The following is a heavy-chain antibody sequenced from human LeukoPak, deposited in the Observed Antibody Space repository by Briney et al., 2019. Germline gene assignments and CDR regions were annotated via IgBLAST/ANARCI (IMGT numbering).Heavy chain of an antibody. D-gene: IGHD6-13*01. CDR3: ATDLAAAGNFYFDY. V-gene: IGHV1-24*01. CDR1: GYTLTELS. Sequence: GASVKVSCKVSGYTLTELSMPWVRQAPGKGLEWMGGFDPEDGETIYAQKFQGRVTMTEDTSTDTAYMELSSLRSEDTAVYYCATDLAAAGNFYFDYWGQGTLVTVSS. CDR2: FDPEDGET. J-gene: IGHJ4*02.